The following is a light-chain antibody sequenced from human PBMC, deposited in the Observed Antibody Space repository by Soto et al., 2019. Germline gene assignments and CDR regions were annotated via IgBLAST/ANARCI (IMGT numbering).Light chain of an antibody. CDR2: GAS. Sequence: EIVLTQSPGTLSLSTGERATLSCRASQSVSSSYLAWYQQKPGQAPRLLIYGASSRATGIPDRFSGSGSGTDFSLTISRLETEDFAVYYCQQYGSSPPVTFGGVTKVEIK. J-gene: IGKJ4*01. CDR3: QQYGSSPPVT. V-gene: IGKV3-20*01. CDR1: QSVSSSY.